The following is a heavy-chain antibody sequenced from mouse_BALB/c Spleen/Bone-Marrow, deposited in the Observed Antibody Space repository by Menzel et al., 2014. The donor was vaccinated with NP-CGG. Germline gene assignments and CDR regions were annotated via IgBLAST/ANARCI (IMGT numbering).Heavy chain of an antibody. CDR3: ARWLRPYGFDY. V-gene: IGHV14-3*02. CDR2: IGPANGNT. CDR1: GFNIKDTY. D-gene: IGHD2-2*01. J-gene: IGHJ4*01. Sequence: EVQLQQSGAELVKPGASVKLSCTASGFNIKDTYMHWVQQRPEQGLEWIGRIGPANGNTNYDPKFKGKATITADTSSNTAFLQLSSLSSEDTADYYSARWLRPYGFDYWGQGTSVTVSS.